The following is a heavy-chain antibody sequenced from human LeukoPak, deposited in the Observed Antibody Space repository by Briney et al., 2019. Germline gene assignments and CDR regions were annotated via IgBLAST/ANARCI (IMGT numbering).Heavy chain of an antibody. Sequence: ASVKVSCKSSGYTFTRHYMHWVRQAPGQGLEWMGLINPSGNIAWSAQKFQGRVTMTRDMSTSTAYMELSSLRSEDTAVYYCAIPMGGYWGQGTLVTVSS. J-gene: IGHJ4*02. CDR1: GYTFTRHY. V-gene: IGHV1-46*01. D-gene: IGHD3-16*01. CDR3: AIPMGGY. CDR2: INPSGNIA.